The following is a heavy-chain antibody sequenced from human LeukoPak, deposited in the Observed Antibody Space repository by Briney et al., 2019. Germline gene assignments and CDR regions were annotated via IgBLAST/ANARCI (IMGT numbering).Heavy chain of an antibody. CDR1: GFTFSGSA. J-gene: IGHJ4*02. CDR3: TSIAARPGVDY. Sequence: GGSLRLSCAASGFTFSGSAMHWVRQASGKGLEWVGRIRSKANSYATAYAASVKGRFAISRDDSKNTAYLQMNSLKTEDTAVYYCTSIAARPGVDYWGRGTLVTVSS. CDR2: IRSKANSYAT. V-gene: IGHV3-73*01. D-gene: IGHD6-6*01.